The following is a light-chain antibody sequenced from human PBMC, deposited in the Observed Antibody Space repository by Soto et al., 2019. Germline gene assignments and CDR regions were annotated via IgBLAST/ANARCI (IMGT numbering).Light chain of an antibody. Sequence: EIVLTQSPGTLSLSPGERATLSCRASQSVSNNYLAWYQQKPGQAPRLLIYGASNRATGIPDRFSGSGSGTDFTLTISRLEPEDFAVYYCQQYNNWPPITFGQGTLLEIK. CDR2: GAS. J-gene: IGKJ5*01. CDR1: QSVSNNY. V-gene: IGKV3-20*01. CDR3: QQYNNWPPIT.